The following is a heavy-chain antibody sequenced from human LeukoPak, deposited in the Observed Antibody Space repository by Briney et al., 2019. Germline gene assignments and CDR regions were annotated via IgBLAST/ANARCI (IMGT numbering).Heavy chain of an antibody. Sequence: SSGGYYWSWIRQHPGKGLEWVSGISWNSGSIGYADSVKGRFTISKDNAKNSLYLQMNSLRAEDTALYHCARNNGMDVWGQGTTVIVSS. CDR2: ISWNSGSI. J-gene: IGHJ6*02. CDR1: SSGGYY. V-gene: IGHV3-9*01. CDR3: ARNNGMDV.